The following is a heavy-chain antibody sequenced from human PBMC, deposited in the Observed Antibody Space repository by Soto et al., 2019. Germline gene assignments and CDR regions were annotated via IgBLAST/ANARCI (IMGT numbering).Heavy chain of an antibody. Sequence: GGSLRLSCAASGFTFSSYAMSWVRQAPGKGLEYVSAISSNGGSTYYANSVKGRFTISRDNSKNTLYLQMGSLRAEDMAVYYCATFGYYYGMDVWGQGTTVTVSS. CDR2: ISSNGGST. CDR3: ATFGYYYGMDV. J-gene: IGHJ6*02. CDR1: GFTFSSYA. D-gene: IGHD3-16*01. V-gene: IGHV3-64*01.